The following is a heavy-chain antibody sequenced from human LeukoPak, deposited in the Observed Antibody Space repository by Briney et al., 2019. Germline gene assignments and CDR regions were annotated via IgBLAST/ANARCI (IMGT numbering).Heavy chain of an antibody. Sequence: SQTLSLTCAISGDSFSSNSVTWNWIRQSPSRGLEWLGRTYYRSKWYNDYAVSVKSRITINPDTSKNQFSLQLNSVTPEDTAVYYCAREPPMRYCSGGSCYEYYYYGMDVWGQGTTVTVSS. D-gene: IGHD2-15*01. CDR3: AREPPMRYCSGGSCYEYYYYGMDV. CDR1: GDSFSSNSVT. J-gene: IGHJ6*02. V-gene: IGHV6-1*01. CDR2: TYYRSKWYN.